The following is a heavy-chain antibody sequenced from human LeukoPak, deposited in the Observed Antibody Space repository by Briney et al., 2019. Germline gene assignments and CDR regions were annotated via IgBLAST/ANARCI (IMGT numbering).Heavy chain of an antibody. J-gene: IGHJ1*01. Sequence: SETLSLTCAVYGGSFSGYYWSWIRQPPGKGLEWIGEINHSGSTNYNPSLKSRVTISVDTSKNQFSLKLSSVTAADTAVYYCARAAGLRGYSYGPRLQHWGQGTLVTASS. CDR1: GGSFSGYY. CDR3: ARAAGLRGYSYGPRLQH. V-gene: IGHV4-34*01. D-gene: IGHD5-18*01. CDR2: INHSGST.